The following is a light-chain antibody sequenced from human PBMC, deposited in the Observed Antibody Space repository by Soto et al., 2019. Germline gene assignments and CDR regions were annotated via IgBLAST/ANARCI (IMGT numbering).Light chain of an antibody. CDR3: QQYNSYWT. CDR1: QTLDTY. J-gene: IGKJ1*01. V-gene: IGKV1-5*03. Sequence: DIQMTQSPSSLSASVGDRVTIACRASQTLDTYLNWYQQKPGKAPKLLIYKASTLKSGVPSRFSGSGSGTEFTLTISSLQPDDFATYYCQQYNSYWTFGQGTKVDIK. CDR2: KAS.